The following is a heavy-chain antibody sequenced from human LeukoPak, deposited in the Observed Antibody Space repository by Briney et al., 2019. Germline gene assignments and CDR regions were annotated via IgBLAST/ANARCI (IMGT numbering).Heavy chain of an antibody. CDR2: IKQDGSEK. J-gene: IGHJ4*02. CDR3: ARDMIILQP. D-gene: IGHD3-16*01. Sequence: GGSLRLSCSASGFIFSNYWMTWVRQAPGKGLEWVANIKQDGSEKYYVDSVKGRFTISRDNAKKSLYLQMNSLRAEDTAVYFCARDMIILQPWGQGTPVSVSS. V-gene: IGHV3-7*04. CDR1: GFIFSNYW.